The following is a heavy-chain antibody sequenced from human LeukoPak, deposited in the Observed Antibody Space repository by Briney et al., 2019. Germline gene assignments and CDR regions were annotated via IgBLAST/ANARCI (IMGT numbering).Heavy chain of an antibody. Sequence: SETLSLTCTVSGGSISSGDYYWSWIRQPPGKGLEWIGSIYHSGSTYYNPSLKSRVTISVDTSKNQFSLKLSSVTAADTAAYCCAGRPDASGSYSLDYWGQGTLVTVSS. CDR2: IYHSGST. J-gene: IGHJ4*02. V-gene: IGHV4-30-4*01. CDR1: GGSISSGDYY. CDR3: AGRPDASGSYSLDY. D-gene: IGHD3-10*01.